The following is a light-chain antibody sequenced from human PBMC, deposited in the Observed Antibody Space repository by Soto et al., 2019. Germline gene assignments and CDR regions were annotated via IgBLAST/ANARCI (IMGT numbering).Light chain of an antibody. V-gene: IGLV2-14*01. J-gene: IGLJ2*01. CDR3: SSFTSSNTLV. CDR2: DVS. Sequence: QSALTQPASVSGSPGQSITISCTGTSSDVGGYIYVSWHQQHPGTAPKLMIYDVSNRPSGVSNRFSGSKSGNTASLTISRLQAEDEADYYCSSFTSSNTLVFGGGTKVTVL. CDR1: SSDVGGYIY.